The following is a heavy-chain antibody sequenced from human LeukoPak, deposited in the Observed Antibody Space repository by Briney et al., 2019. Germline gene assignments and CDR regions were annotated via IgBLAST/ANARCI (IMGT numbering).Heavy chain of an antibody. CDR3: AKVFGITGNWFDP. CDR1: GGSISSYY. Sequence: SETLSLTCTVSGGSISSYYWSWIRQSAGKGLEWIGRIYTSGSTNYNPSLKSRVTMSVDTSKNQFSLKLSSMTAADTAVYYCAKVFGITGNWFDPWGQGTLVTVSS. J-gene: IGHJ5*02. D-gene: IGHD1-20*01. V-gene: IGHV4-4*07. CDR2: IYTSGST.